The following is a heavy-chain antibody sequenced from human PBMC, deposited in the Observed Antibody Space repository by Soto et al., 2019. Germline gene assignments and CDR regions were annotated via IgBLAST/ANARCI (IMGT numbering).Heavy chain of an antibody. CDR2: ISAFNADT. Sequence: VASVKVSCKASGYTFTSYGISWVRQAPGQGLEWMGWISAFNADTNYAQRLQGRVTMTTDTSTSTAYMELRSLRSDDTAVYYCARGTRDGRPSYYYYGMDVWGQGTTVTVSS. V-gene: IGHV1-18*04. CDR3: ARGTRDGRPSYYYYGMDV. CDR1: GYTFTSYG. J-gene: IGHJ6*02. D-gene: IGHD2-15*01.